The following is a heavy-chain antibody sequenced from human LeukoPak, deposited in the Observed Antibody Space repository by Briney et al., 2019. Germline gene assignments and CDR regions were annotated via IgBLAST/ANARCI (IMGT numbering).Heavy chain of an antibody. CDR1: GFSVSSNY. J-gene: IGHJ6*03. CDR2: IYSGGRT. V-gene: IGHV3-53*01. D-gene: IGHD3-22*01. Sequence: GGSLRLSCAASGFSVSSNYMTWVRQAPGKGREWVSIIYSGGRTYYVDSVKGRFTISRDKSQNTLYLQMDSLRAEDTAVYYCAREWEDSSGYHYYYYMDVWGKGTTVTVS. CDR3: AREWEDSSGYHYYYYMDV.